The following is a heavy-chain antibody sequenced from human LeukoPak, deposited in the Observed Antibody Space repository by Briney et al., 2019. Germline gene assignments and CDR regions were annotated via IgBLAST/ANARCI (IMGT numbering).Heavy chain of an antibody. Sequence: GGSLRLSCAASKFTFSSYWMHWVRQAPGKGLVWVSRIKSDGSITYYADSVKGRFTISRDNAKNTLYLQMDSLRAEDTAVYYCARATLNTRNAFDIWGQGTMVS. D-gene: IGHD2-15*01. CDR1: KFTFSSYW. V-gene: IGHV3-74*01. J-gene: IGHJ3*02. CDR3: ARATLNTRNAFDI. CDR2: IKSDGSIT.